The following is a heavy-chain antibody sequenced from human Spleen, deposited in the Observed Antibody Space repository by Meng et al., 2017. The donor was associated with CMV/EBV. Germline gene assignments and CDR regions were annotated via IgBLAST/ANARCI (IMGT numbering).Heavy chain of an antibody. Sequence: GESLKISCAASGFTFDSYAMHWVRQAPGKGLEWLSAISGSGASSYYTDSVKGRFTISRDNARSTLYLQVNSLRSEDTAVYYCVKGGGEKVTFDAMDVWGQGTTVTVSS. V-gene: IGHV3-23*01. CDR3: VKGGGEKVTFDAMDV. D-gene: IGHD2-21*02. CDR1: GFTFDSYA. CDR2: ISGSGASS. J-gene: IGHJ6*02.